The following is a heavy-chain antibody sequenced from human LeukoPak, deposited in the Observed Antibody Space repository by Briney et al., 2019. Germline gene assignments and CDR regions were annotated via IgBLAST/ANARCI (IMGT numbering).Heavy chain of an antibody. CDR1: GFTFTNYG. CDR2: ISSSSTYI. V-gene: IGHV3-21*01. CDR3: ARDFQSSRVIDS. Sequence: GGSLRLSCAASGFTFTNYGMNWVRQAPGKGLEWVSSISSSSTYIYYADSVKGRFTMSRDNAKNSVYLQMNSLRAEDTAVYYCARDFQSSRVIDSWGQGTLVTVSS. J-gene: IGHJ4*02. D-gene: IGHD6-13*01.